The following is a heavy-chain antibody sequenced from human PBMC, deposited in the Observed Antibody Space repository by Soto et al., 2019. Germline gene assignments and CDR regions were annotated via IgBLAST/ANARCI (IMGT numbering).Heavy chain of an antibody. Sequence: SGGSLRLSCAASGFTFSSYGMHWVRQAPGKGLEWVAVISYDGSNKYYADSVKGRFTISRDNSKNTLYLQMNSLRAEDTAVYYCAKVKLAAHHDAFDIWGQGTMVTVSS. J-gene: IGHJ3*02. V-gene: IGHV3-30*18. CDR3: AKVKLAAHHDAFDI. D-gene: IGHD6-6*01. CDR2: ISYDGSNK. CDR1: GFTFSSYG.